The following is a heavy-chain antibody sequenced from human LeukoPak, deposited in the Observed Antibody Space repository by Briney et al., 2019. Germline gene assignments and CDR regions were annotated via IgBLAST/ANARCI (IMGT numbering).Heavy chain of an antibody. CDR3: ARDQGAFLNAFDI. Sequence: PSQTLSLTCAVSGGSISSGGYSWSWIRQPPGKGLEWIGYIYHSGSTYYNPSLKSRVTILVDRSKNQFSLKLSSVTAADTAVYYCARDQGAFLNAFDIWGQGTMVTVSS. J-gene: IGHJ3*02. CDR2: IYHSGST. D-gene: IGHD2/OR15-2a*01. V-gene: IGHV4-30-2*01. CDR1: GGSISSGGYS.